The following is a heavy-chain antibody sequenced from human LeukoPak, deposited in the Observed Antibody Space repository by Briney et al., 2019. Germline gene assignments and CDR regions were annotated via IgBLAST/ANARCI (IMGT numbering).Heavy chain of an antibody. D-gene: IGHD5-18*01. CDR3: ARALDGGYSTGGDY. CDR2: MNPNSGNT. CDR1: GYTFTSYD. Sequence: GASVKVSCKASGYTFTSYDINWVRQATGQGLEWMGWMNPNSGNTGYAQKFQGRVTMTRNTSISTAYMELGSLRSEDTAVYYCARALDGGYSTGGDYWGQGTLVTVSS. J-gene: IGHJ4*02. V-gene: IGHV1-8*01.